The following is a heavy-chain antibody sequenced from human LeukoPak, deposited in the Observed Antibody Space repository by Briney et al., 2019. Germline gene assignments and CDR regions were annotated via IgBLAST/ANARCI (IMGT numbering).Heavy chain of an antibody. D-gene: IGHD5-12*01. J-gene: IGHJ3*02. Sequence: GGSLRLSCAASGFTFSKYDMHWARQATGKGLEWVATIGTAGDTHYPGSVKGRFTISREDAKNSFYLQMNSLRAGDTAVYYCARGDGYDHDAFDIWGQGTMVTISS. CDR1: GFTFSKYD. CDR3: ARGDGYDHDAFDI. V-gene: IGHV3-13*01. CDR2: IGTAGDT.